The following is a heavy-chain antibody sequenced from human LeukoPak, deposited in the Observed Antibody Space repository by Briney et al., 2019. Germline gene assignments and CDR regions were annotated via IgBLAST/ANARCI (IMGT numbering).Heavy chain of an antibody. V-gene: IGHV5-10-1*01. J-gene: IGHJ4*02. CDR2: IDPSDSYT. D-gene: IGHD2-2*01. Sequence: PGESLKISCKGSGYSFTSYWISWVRQMPGKGLEWMGRIDPSDSYTNYSPSFQGHVTISADKSISTAYLQWSSLKASDTAMYYCARHRHSTSSRNPFDYWGQGTLVTVSS. CDR1: GYSFTSYW. CDR3: ARHRHSTSSRNPFDY.